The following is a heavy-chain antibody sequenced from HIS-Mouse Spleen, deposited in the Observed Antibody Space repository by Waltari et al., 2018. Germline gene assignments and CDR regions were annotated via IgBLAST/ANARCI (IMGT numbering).Heavy chain of an antibody. D-gene: IGHD1-20*01. Sequence: QVQLVESGGGVVQPGRSLRLSCAASGFTFSSYAMHWVRQAPGKVLELVAVISYDGSNKYYADSGKGRFTISRDNSKNTLYLQMNSLRAEDTAVYYCARDHRNNWAIRDWGQGTLVTVSS. V-gene: IGHV3-30-3*01. CDR3: ARDHRNNWAIRD. J-gene: IGHJ4*02. CDR1: GFTFSSYA. CDR2: ISYDGSNK.